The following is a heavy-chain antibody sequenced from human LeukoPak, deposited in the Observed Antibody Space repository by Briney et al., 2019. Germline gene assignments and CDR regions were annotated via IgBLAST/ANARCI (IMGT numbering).Heavy chain of an antibody. J-gene: IGHJ4*02. Sequence: PSETLSLTCAVYGGSFSGYYWSWIRQPPGKGLEWIGEINHSGSTNYNPSLKSRVTISVDTSKNQFSLKLSSVTAADTAVYYCARVRLRYFDWLTQGFDYWGQGTLVTVSS. V-gene: IGHV4-34*01. D-gene: IGHD3-9*01. CDR1: GGSFSGYY. CDR3: ARVRLRYFDWLTQGFDY. CDR2: INHSGST.